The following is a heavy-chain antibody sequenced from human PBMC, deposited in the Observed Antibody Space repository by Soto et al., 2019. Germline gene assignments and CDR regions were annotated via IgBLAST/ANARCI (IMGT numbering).Heavy chain of an antibody. D-gene: IGHD3-22*01. Sequence: GGSLRLSCAAAGFTFSSYAMSWVRQAPGKGLEWVSAISGSGGSTYYADSVKGRFTISRDKSKSQLFLKLSSVTAPDTAVYYCARQIYDSSGYYYAYWGQGTLVTVSS. V-gene: IGHV3-23*01. CDR2: ISGSGGST. J-gene: IGHJ4*02. CDR1: GFTFSSYA. CDR3: ARQIYDSSGYYYAY.